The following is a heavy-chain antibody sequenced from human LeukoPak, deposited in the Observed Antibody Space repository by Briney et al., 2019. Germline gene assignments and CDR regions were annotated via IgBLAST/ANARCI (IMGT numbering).Heavy chain of an antibody. CDR3: ARDLNS. CDR1: GCTFSSYG. V-gene: IGHV3-66*01. J-gene: IGHJ4*02. Sequence: GGSLRLSCAASGCTFSSYGMHWVRQAPGKGLEWVSVIINGGSTFHVDSVKGRFTISTDTSKNTLYLQMNSLRAEDTAVYYCARDLNSWGQGTLVTVSS. CDR2: IINGGST.